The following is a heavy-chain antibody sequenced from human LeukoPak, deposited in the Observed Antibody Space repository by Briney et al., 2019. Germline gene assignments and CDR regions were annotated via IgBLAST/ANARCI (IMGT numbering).Heavy chain of an antibody. CDR1: GGSISSGDYY. CDR3: ARGLNSSGYYYVSFFFDY. J-gene: IGHJ4*02. CDR2: IYYSGST. Sequence: PSQTLSLTCTVSGGSISSGDYYWSWIRQPPGKGLEWIGYIYYSGSTNCNPSLKSRVTISVDTSKNQFSLKLSSVTAADTAVYYCARGLNSSGYYYVSFFFDYWGQGTLVTVSS. V-gene: IGHV4-61*08. D-gene: IGHD3-22*01.